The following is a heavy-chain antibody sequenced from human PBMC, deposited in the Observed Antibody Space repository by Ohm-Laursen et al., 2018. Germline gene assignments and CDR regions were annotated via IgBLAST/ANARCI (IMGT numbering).Heavy chain of an antibody. CDR3: ARDLGHSYGYGY. V-gene: IGHV3-48*01. Sequence: SLRLSCSASGFTFSVYSMNWVRQAPGKGLEWVSYISSLSSTIFYADSVKGRFTISRDNAKNALYLQMNSLRAEDMAVYYCARDLGHSYGYGYWGQGTLVTVSS. D-gene: IGHD5-18*01. CDR2: ISSLSSTI. J-gene: IGHJ4*02. CDR1: GFTFSVYS.